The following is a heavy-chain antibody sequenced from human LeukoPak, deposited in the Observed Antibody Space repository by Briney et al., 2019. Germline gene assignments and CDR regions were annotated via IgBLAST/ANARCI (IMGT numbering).Heavy chain of an antibody. CDR1: GFTFSSYG. V-gene: IGHV3-30*03. CDR3: ARVGIYGGYNYGFDY. CDR2: ISYDGSNK. Sequence: PGGSLRLSCAASGFTFSSYGMHWVRQAPGKGLEWVAVISYDGSNKYYADSVKGRFTISRDNSKNTLYLQMNSLRAEDTAVYYCARVGIYGGYNYGFDYWGQGTLVTVSS. J-gene: IGHJ4*02. D-gene: IGHD5-18*01.